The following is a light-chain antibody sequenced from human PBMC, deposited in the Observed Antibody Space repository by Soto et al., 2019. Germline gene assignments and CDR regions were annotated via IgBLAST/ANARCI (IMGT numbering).Light chain of an antibody. CDR1: QGISSY. Sequence: AIRMTQSPSSLSASTGDRVTITCRASQGISSYLAWYQQKPGKAPKLLIYAASTLQSGVPSRFSGSGSGTDFTLTISSLQPEDFATYYCEQVSSFPITFGQGTRLEIK. CDR2: AAS. CDR3: EQVSSFPIT. V-gene: IGKV1-8*01. J-gene: IGKJ5*01.